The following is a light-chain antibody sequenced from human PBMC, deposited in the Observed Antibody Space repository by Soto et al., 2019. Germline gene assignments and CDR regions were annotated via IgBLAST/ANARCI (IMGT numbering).Light chain of an antibody. CDR1: QSVTSNY. V-gene: IGKV3-20*01. J-gene: IGKJ4*01. Sequence: EIVLTQSPGTLSLSPGERATLSCRASQSVTSNYLAWYQQKPGQAPRLLIYGASSRATGIPDRFSGSGSGTDLTLTISSLEPEDFAVYYCQQYGGSPRVTFGGGNKVEIK. CDR2: GAS. CDR3: QQYGGSPRVT.